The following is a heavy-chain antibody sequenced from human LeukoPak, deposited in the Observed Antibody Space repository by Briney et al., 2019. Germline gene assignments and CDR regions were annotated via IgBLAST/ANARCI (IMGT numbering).Heavy chain of an antibody. CDR3: AREGDGDFLDY. CDR1: GYTFTGYY. J-gene: IGHJ4*02. CDR2: IHPNSGGT. D-gene: IGHD3-16*01. V-gene: IGHV1-2*02. Sequence: SVTVSCKASGYTFTGYYMHWVRQAPGQGLEWMGWIHPNSGGTNHAQKFQGRVTMARDTSISTAYMELSRLRSDDTAVYYCAREGDGDFLDYWGQGTLVTVSS.